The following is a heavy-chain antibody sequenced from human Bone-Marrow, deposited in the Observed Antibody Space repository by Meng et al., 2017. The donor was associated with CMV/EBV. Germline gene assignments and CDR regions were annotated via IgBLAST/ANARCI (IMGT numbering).Heavy chain of an antibody. D-gene: IGHD1-20*01. J-gene: IGHJ4*02. V-gene: IGHV1-69*05. CDR3: ARESDNWNHGYFDY. Sequence: SVKVSCKASGGTFSSYAISWVRQAPGQGLEWMGGIIPIFGTANYAQKFQGRVTITTDESTSTAYMELSSLRSEDTAVYYCARESDNWNHGYFDYWGKGPLVPVSS. CDR2: IIPIFGTA. CDR1: GGTFSSYA.